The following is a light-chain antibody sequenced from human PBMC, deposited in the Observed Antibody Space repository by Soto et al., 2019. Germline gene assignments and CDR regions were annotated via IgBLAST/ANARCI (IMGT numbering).Light chain of an antibody. CDR1: QSIATW. Sequence: DIQMTQSPSTLSASVGDRVTISCRASQSIATWLAWYQQKPGKAPKLLIYKASTLESGVPSRFSGSGSETDFTLTISSQQPDDFATYSCQQYNGYPWTFAQGTKVEIK. CDR2: KAS. V-gene: IGKV1-5*03. J-gene: IGKJ1*01. CDR3: QQYNGYPWT.